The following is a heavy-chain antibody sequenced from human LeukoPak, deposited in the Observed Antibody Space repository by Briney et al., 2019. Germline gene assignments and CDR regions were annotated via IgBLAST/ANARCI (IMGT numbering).Heavy chain of an antibody. J-gene: IGHJ4*02. V-gene: IGHV4-61*02. CDR1: GGSISSGSYY. Sequence: SQTLSLTCTVSGGSISSGSYYWSWIRQPAGKGLEWIGRIYTSGSTNYNPSLKSRVTISVDTSKNQFSLKLSSVTAADTAVYYCARRDSGYDQYYFDYWGQGTLVTVSS. D-gene: IGHD5-12*01. CDR2: IYTSGST. CDR3: ARRDSGYDQYYFDY.